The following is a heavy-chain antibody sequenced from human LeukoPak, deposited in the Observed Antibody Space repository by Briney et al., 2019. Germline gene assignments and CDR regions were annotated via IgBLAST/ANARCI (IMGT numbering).Heavy chain of an antibody. V-gene: IGHV4-34*01. CDR3: AASEVDTAMVTGY. Sequence: SETLSLTCAVYGGSFSGYYWSWISQPPGKGLEWIGELNHSGSTNYNPSLKSRVTISVDTSKHQFSLKLSSVTAADTAVYYCAASEVDTAMVTGYWGQGTLVTVSS. J-gene: IGHJ4*02. CDR1: GGSFSGYY. D-gene: IGHD5-18*01. CDR2: LNHSGST.